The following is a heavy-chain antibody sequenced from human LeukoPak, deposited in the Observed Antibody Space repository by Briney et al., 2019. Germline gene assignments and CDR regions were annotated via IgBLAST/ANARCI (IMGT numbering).Heavy chain of an antibody. Sequence: PSETLSLTCTVSGGSISSYYWNWIRQPPGKGLEWIGYIYYSGSTNYNPSLKSRLTISVDTSKNQFSLKLSSVTAADTAVYYCAGTTYSRYYYYYMDVWGKGTTVTVSS. D-gene: IGHD2/OR15-2a*01. V-gene: IGHV4-59*01. CDR1: GGSISSYY. J-gene: IGHJ6*03. CDR2: IYYSGST. CDR3: AGTTYSRYYYYYMDV.